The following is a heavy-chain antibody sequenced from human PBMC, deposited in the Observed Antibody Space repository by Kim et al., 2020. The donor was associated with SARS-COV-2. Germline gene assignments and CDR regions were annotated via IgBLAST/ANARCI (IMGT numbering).Heavy chain of an antibody. J-gene: IGHJ6*02. CDR3: ARARDMMVVAATKVGYYYGMDV. Sequence: GGSLRLSCAASGFTFDDYGMSWVRQAPGKGLEWVSGINWNGGSTGYADSVKGRFTISRDNAKNSLYLQMNSLRAEDTALYHCARARDMMVVAATKVGYYYGMDVWGQGTTVTVSS. CDR2: INWNGGST. CDR1: GFTFDDYG. D-gene: IGHD2-15*01. V-gene: IGHV3-20*01.